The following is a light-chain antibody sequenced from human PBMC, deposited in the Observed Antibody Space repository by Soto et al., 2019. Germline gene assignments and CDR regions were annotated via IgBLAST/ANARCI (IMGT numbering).Light chain of an antibody. V-gene: IGKV3-15*01. CDR2: GAF. CDR1: QSVSYN. CDR3: QQYKNWPPLT. Sequence: EIVMTQSPATLSVSPGETATLSCRASQSVSYNLAWYQQKPGQGPRLVIYGAFSRATGIPARFSGSGSGTEFTLTISSLQSEDFAVYYCQQYKNWPPLTFGGGTKGEIK. J-gene: IGKJ4*01.